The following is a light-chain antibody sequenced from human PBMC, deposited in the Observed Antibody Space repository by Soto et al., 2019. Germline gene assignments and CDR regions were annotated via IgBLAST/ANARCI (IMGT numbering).Light chain of an antibody. Sequence: EMVVTRSPGTRSLSPGEKATHSCRASQSVSSRYLGCYKQKHCQDHRILIYGVSSRATGIPDRFSGSGSGTDFTLTISRLEPEDFAVYFFQQYGSSPRTFGQGTKVDIK. CDR1: QSVSSRY. CDR3: QQYGSSPRT. V-gene: IGKV3-20*01. CDR2: GVS. J-gene: IGKJ1*01.